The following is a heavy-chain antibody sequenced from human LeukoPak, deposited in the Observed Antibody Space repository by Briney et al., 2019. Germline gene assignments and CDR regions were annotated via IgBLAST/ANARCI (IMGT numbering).Heavy chain of an antibody. J-gene: IGHJ4*02. D-gene: IGHD4-11*01. CDR1: GFTFSSSTFGSYT. CDR3: ARDLDYSTGFDY. Sequence: PGGSLRLSCATSGFTFSSSTFGSYTMNWVRQAPGKGLEWVSSISSTGTYIHYTDSVKGRFTISRDIANSLLYLQMNSLRADDTAVYYCARDLDYSTGFDYWGQGTLVTVSS. V-gene: IGHV3-21*01. CDR2: ISSTGTYI.